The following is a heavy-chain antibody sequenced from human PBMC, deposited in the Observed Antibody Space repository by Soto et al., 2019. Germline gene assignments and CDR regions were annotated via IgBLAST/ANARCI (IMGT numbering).Heavy chain of an antibody. D-gene: IGHD3-10*01. J-gene: IGHJ4*02. CDR3: ARSYYYGSGSYYNPGY. Sequence: GGSLRLSCAASGFTFSSYAMHWVRQAPGKGLEWVAVISYDGSNKYYADSVKGRFTISRDNSKNTLYLQMNSLRAEDTAVYYCARSYYYGSGSYYNPGYWGQGT. CDR2: ISYDGSNK. V-gene: IGHV3-30-3*01. CDR1: GFTFSSYA.